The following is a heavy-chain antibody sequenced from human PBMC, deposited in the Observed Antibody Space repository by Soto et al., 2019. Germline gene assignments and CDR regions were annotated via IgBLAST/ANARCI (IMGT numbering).Heavy chain of an antibody. Sequence: GGPLRLSCAASGFTFSDFYVSWIRKDQGKGLEWVSYISSSGSTIYYADSVKGRFTISRDNAKNSLYLQMNSLRAEGTAVYYCARSGDIVVVPANWFDPWGQRTLVTVSS. V-gene: IGHV3-11*01. D-gene: IGHD2-2*01. CDR3: ARSGDIVVVPANWFDP. J-gene: IGHJ5*02. CDR2: ISSSGSTI. CDR1: GFTFSDFY.